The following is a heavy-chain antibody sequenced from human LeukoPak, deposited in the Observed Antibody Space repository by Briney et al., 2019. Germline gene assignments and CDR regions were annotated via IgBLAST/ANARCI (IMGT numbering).Heavy chain of an antibody. CDR2: IYSCGST. D-gene: IGHD2-15*01. J-gene: IGHJ3*02. CDR1: GFTVSSNY. CDR3: ATARGVFDI. V-gene: IGHV3-66*01. Sequence: GGSLRLSCAASGFTVSSNYMTWVRQAPGKGLEWVSVIYSCGSTYYTDSVKGRFTISRDNSKNTLYLQMNNLRAEDTAVYYCATARGVFDIWGQGTMVTVSS.